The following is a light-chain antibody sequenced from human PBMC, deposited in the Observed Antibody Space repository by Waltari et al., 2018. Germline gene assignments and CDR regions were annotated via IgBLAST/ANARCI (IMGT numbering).Light chain of an antibody. CDR1: QSVLYRSTNKNF. J-gene: IGKJ5*01. CDR3: QQYYSTCT. CDR2: WAS. Sequence: DIVLTQSPELLAVSLGETATISCKSSQSVLYRSTNKNFLAWYQQKPGQSPKLLIYWASTRASGVPDRFSGSGSGSDFTLTISNLKAEDVALYFCQQYYSTCTFGQGTRLEIK. V-gene: IGKV4-1*01.